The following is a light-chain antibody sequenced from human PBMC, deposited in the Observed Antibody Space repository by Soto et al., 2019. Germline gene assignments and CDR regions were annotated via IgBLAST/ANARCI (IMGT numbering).Light chain of an antibody. CDR1: QSIPTNT. Sequence: EIMLTQSPGTLSLSPGERATLSCRASQSIPTNTLAWYQHKPGQAPRLLIYSTSTRATGIPDRFSGSGSGTDFTLPISRLEPEDFAVYYCQRNSFGQGTRLDFK. V-gene: IGKV3-20*01. J-gene: IGKJ2*01. CDR3: QRNS. CDR2: STS.